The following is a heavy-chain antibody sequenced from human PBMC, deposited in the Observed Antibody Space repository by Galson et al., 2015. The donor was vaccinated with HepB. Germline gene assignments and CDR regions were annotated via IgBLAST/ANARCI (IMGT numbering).Heavy chain of an antibody. J-gene: IGHJ6*03. CDR2: ISYDGSNK. CDR1: GFTFSSYA. CDR3: ARDPGRGDYYYYYYMDV. V-gene: IGHV3-30-3*01. Sequence: SLRLSCAASGFTFSSYAMHWVRQAPGKGLEWVAVISYDGSNKYYADSVKGRFTISRDNSKNTLYLQMNSPRAEDTAVYYCARDPGRGDYYYYYYMDVWGKGTTVTVSS. D-gene: IGHD3-10*01.